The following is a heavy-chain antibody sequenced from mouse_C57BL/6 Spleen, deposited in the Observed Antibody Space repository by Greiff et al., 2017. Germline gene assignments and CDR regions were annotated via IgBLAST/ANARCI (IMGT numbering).Heavy chain of an antibody. CDR2: IRLKSDNYAT. CDR1: GFTFSNYW. J-gene: IGHJ2*01. Sequence: DVQLVESGGGLVQPGGSMKLSCVASGFTFSNYWMNWVRQSPEKGLEWVAQIRLKSDNYATHYAESVKGRFTISRDDSKSSVYLQMNNLRAEDTGIYYCTGGITTVVEEDYWGQGTTLTVSS. CDR3: TGGITTVVEEDY. V-gene: IGHV6-3*01. D-gene: IGHD1-1*01.